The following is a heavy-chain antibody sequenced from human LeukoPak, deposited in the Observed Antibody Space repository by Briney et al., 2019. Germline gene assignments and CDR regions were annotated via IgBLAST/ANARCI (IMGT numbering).Heavy chain of an antibody. J-gene: IGHJ4*02. V-gene: IGHV4-34*01. D-gene: IGHD3-10*01. Sequence: PSETLSLTCAVYGGSFSGYYWSWIRQPPGKGLEWIGEINHSGSTNCNPSLKSRVTTSVDTSKNQFSLKLSSVTAADTAVYYCARGATYYYGSGSPDYWGQGTLVTVSS. CDR3: ARGATYYYGSGSPDY. CDR1: GGSFSGYY. CDR2: INHSGST.